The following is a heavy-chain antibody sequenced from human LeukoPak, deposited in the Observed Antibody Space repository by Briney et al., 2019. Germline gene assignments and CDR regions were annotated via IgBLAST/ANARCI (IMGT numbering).Heavy chain of an antibody. J-gene: IGHJ6*03. Sequence: SETLSLTCTVSGGSISSGSYYWSWIRQPAGTGPEWIGRIYTSGSTNYNPSLKSRVTISVDTSKNQFSLKLSSVTAADTAVYYCARIHSSSFYYYYYMDVWGKGTTVTVSS. CDR1: GGSISSGSYY. V-gene: IGHV4-61*02. CDR2: IYTSGST. CDR3: ARIHSSSFYYYYYMDV. D-gene: IGHD6-6*01.